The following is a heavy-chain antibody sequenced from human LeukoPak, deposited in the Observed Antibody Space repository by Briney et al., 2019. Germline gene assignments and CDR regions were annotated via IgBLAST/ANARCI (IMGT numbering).Heavy chain of an antibody. J-gene: IGHJ5*02. V-gene: IGHV3-7*01. Sequence: GGSLRLSCAASGFTFSSYWMSWVRQAPGKGLEWVANIKQDASEKYYVDSVKGRFTISRDNAKNSLYLQMNSLRPEDTAVYYCARKKYYYDTSDLGWFDPWGQGTLVAVSS. CDR3: ARKKYYYDTSDLGWFDP. CDR2: IKQDASEK. D-gene: IGHD3-22*01. CDR1: GFTFSSYW.